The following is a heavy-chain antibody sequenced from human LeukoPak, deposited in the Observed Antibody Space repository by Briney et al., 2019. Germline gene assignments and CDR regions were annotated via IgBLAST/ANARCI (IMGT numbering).Heavy chain of an antibody. V-gene: IGHV1-18*01. CDR2: ISAYNGNT. J-gene: IGHJ4*02. Sequence: ASVKVSCKASGYTFTTYGISWVRQAPGQGLEWMEWISAYNGNTNYAQKLQGRVTMTTDTSTSTAYMELRSLRSDDTAVYYCAREGSYSGSYYTSSPGDYWGQGTLVTVSS. CDR3: AREGSYSGSYYTSSPGDY. D-gene: IGHD1-26*01. CDR1: GYTFTTYG.